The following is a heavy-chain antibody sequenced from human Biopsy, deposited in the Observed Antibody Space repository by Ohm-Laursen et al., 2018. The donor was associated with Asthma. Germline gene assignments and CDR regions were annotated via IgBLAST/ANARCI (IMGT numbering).Heavy chain of an antibody. J-gene: IGHJ4*02. CDR2: MNSVFGTT. CDR1: GGTFNTYV. V-gene: IGHV1-69*13. Sequence: SVKVSCKSLGGTFNTYVIGWVRQAPGQGLEWMGGMNSVFGTTTSPQKFQDRVTITADDSTSTVYMELSSLRSEDTAVYYCARKAGSCISRTCYSLDFWGQGTLVTVSS. D-gene: IGHD2-2*01. CDR3: ARKAGSCISRTCYSLDF.